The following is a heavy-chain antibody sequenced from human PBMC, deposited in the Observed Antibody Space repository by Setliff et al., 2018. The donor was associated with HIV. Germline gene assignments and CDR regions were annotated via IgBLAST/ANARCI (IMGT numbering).Heavy chain of an antibody. CDR1: GYTFTGYY. CDR3: ARSPTNTYYNFWSGYSYFDY. CDR2: VNPNSGGT. Sequence: ASVKVSCKASGYTFTGYYIHWVRQAPGQGLEWMGRVNPNSGGTNYAQKFQGRVTMTRDTSISTGYMELSRLRSDDTAVYYCARSPTNTYYNFWSGYSYFDYWGQGTLVTVSS. D-gene: IGHD3-3*01. V-gene: IGHV1-2*06. J-gene: IGHJ4*02.